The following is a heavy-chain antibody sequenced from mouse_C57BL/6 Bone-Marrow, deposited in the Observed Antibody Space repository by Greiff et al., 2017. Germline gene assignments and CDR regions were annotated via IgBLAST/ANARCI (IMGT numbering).Heavy chain of an antibody. V-gene: IGHV1-5*01. D-gene: IGHD2-2*01. Sequence: VQLQQSGTVLARPGASVKMSCKTSGYTFTSYWMHWVKQRPGQGLEWIGAIYPGNSDTSYNQKFKGKAKLTAVTSASTAYMELSSLTSEDTAVYYCTTVGQSYYGCDGYFDVWGTGTTVTVSS. J-gene: IGHJ1*03. CDR2: IYPGNSDT. CDR1: GYTFTSYW. CDR3: TTVGQSYYGCDGYFDV.